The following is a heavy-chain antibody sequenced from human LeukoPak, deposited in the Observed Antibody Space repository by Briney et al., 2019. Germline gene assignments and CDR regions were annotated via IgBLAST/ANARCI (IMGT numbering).Heavy chain of an antibody. CDR3: VRAPRIAAAGTGKYYFDY. CDR2: IYYSGST. CDR1: GGSISSYY. V-gene: IGHV4-59*01. Sequence: PSETLSLTCTVSGGSISSYYWSWIRQPPGKGLEWIGYIYYSGSTNYSPSLKSRVTISVDTSKNQFSLKLSSVTAADTAVYYCVRAPRIAAAGTGKYYFDYWGQGTLVTVSS. J-gene: IGHJ4*02. D-gene: IGHD6-13*01.